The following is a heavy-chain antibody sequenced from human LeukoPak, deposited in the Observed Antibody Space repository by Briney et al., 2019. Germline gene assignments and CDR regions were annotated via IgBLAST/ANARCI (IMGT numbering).Heavy chain of an antibody. CDR1: GFTFSSYS. Sequence: GPLRLSCAASGFTFSSYSMNWVRQAPGKGLEWVSSISSSNSYIYNADSVKGRFTISRDNAKNSLYLQMNSLRAEDTAVYYCARDQGLLVVAGRFGYWGQGTLVTVSS. CDR2: ISSSNSYI. V-gene: IGHV3-21*01. CDR3: ARDQGLLVVAGRFGY. J-gene: IGHJ4*02. D-gene: IGHD6-19*01.